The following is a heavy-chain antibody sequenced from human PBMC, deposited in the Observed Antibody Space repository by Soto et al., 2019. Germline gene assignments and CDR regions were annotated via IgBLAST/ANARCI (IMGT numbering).Heavy chain of an antibody. V-gene: IGHV5-10-1*01. CDR2: IDPSDSYT. CDR3: ARLQAVVPAAQTGPWFDP. J-gene: IGHJ5*02. CDR1: GYSFTSYW. D-gene: IGHD2-2*01. Sequence: PGESLKISCKGSGYSFTSYWISWVRQMPGKGLEWMGRIDPSDSYTNYSPSFQGHVTISADKSISTAYLQWSSLKASDTAMYYCARLQAVVPAAQTGPWFDPWGQGTLVTVSS.